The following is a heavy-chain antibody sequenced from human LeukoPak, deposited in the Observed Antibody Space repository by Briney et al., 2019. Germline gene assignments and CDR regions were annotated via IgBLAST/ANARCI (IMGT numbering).Heavy chain of an antibody. Sequence: SQTLSLTCAISGGSVSNNSAAWNWIRQSPSRGLEWLGRAYYRSKWYNDYAVSVKSRITINPDTSKNQFSLQVNSVTPEDTAVYYCARAPTPIIAVAGSFDYWGQRTLVTVSS. V-gene: IGHV6-1*01. CDR1: GGSVSNNSAA. D-gene: IGHD6-19*01. CDR2: AYYRSKWYN. CDR3: ARAPTPIIAVAGSFDY. J-gene: IGHJ4*02.